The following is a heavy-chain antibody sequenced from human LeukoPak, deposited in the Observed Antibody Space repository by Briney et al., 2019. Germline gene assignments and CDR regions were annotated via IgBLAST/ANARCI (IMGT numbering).Heavy chain of an antibody. Sequence: SETLSLACAAYGGSFSGYYWSWIRQPPGKGLEWIGEINHSGSTNYNPSLKSRVTISVDTSKNQFSLKLSSVTAADTAVYYCARGVLVGATRKFDYWGQGTLVTVSS. CDR1: GGSFSGYY. J-gene: IGHJ4*02. CDR2: INHSGST. D-gene: IGHD1-26*01. CDR3: ARGVLVGATRKFDY. V-gene: IGHV4-34*01.